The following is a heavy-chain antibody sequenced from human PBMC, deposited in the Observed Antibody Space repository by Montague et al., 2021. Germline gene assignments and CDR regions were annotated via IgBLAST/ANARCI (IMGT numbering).Heavy chain of an antibody. V-gene: IGHV3-66*01. CDR1: GFSVNNMF. CDR2: IQSGGYT. D-gene: IGHD2-15*01. Sequence: SLSLSFSASGFSVNNMFMTWVRQAPGKGLEWVSTIQSGGYTDYADSVKGRFTITRDNAENFLHLQMNSLRAEDTAVYYCARALVVSASRHYYGLDVWGQGPTVTVP. CDR3: ARALVVSASRHYYGLDV. J-gene: IGHJ6*02.